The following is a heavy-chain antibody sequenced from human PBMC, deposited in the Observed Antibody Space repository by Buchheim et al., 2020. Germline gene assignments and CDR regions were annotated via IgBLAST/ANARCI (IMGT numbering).Heavy chain of an antibody. CDR3: VRDHTVNIYSYNGLDV. CDR1: GGSISSANYY. Sequence: QVQLQESGPGLLKPSQTLSLTCTVSGGSISSANYYWSWLRQPPGKGLEWIGYIYYSGSTNYNPSLKSRVTISVDTSKHQFSLQLSSVTAADTAVYYCVRDHTVNIYSYNGLDVWGQGTT. D-gene: IGHD4-17*01. V-gene: IGHV4-30-4*01. CDR2: IYYSGST. J-gene: IGHJ6*02.